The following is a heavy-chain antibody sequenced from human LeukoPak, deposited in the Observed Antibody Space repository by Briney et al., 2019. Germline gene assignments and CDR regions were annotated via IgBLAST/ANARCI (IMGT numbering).Heavy chain of an antibody. V-gene: IGHV4-4*07. CDR1: GGSISSYY. CDR3: ARFYDSSGYYYVDAFDI. Sequence: KPSETLSLTCTVSGGSISSYYWSWIRQPAGKGLEWIGRIYTSGSTNYNPSLKSRVTISVDTSKNQFSLKLSSVTAADTAVYYCARFYDSSGYYYVDAFDIWGQGTMVTVSS. CDR2: IYTSGST. J-gene: IGHJ3*02. D-gene: IGHD3-22*01.